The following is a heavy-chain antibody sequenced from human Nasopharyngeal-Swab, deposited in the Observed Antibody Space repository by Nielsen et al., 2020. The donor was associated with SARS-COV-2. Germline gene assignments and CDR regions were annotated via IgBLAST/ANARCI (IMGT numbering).Heavy chain of an antibody. CDR2: INHSGST. CDR1: GGSFSGYY. D-gene: IGHD6-19*01. Sequence: SETLSLTCAVYGGSFSGYYWSWIRQPPGKGLKWIGEINHSGSTNHNPSLKSRVTISRDTSKNQFSLRLTSVTAADTAVYYCARGGIGSGWNWFDPWGQGTLVTVSS. V-gene: IGHV4-34*01. CDR3: ARGGIGSGWNWFDP. J-gene: IGHJ5*02.